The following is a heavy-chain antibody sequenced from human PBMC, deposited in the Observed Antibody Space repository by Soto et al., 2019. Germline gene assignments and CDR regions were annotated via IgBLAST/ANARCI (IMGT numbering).Heavy chain of an antibody. CDR3: ATGGVSHANYYSVSNA. CDR1: GYTFSSYG. V-gene: IGHV3-30*03. CDR2: LSYDGSNK. D-gene: IGHD1-26*01. J-gene: IGHJ3*01. Sequence: GGYLTISCAASGYTFSSYGMHWVRQAPGKGLEGVAVLSYDGSNKYYADSVKGRFTVSRDNSKNTMYVQMNSLRPEDTAIYYCATGGVSHANYYSVSNAWCRGTMVTVS.